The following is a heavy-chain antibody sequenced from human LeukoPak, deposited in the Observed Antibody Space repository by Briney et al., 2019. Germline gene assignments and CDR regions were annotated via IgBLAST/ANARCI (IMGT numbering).Heavy chain of an antibody. V-gene: IGHV3-21*01. CDR1: GFTFSSYS. Sequence: GGSLRLSCAASGFTFSSYSMNWVRQAPGKGLEWVSSISSSSSYIYYADSVKGRFTICRDNAKNSLYLQMNSLRAEDTAVYYCASMVRGVTGYWGQGTLVTVSS. D-gene: IGHD3-10*01. CDR3: ASMVRGVTGY. CDR2: ISSSSSYI. J-gene: IGHJ4*02.